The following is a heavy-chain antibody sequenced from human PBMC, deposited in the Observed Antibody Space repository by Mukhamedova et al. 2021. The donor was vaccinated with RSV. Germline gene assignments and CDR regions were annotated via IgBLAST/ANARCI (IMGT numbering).Heavy chain of an antibody. D-gene: IGHD3-10*01. CDR3: ARDRGVTVCFFGI. Sequence: DSVKGRFTITRDNAKNTVYLQMNSLRAEDTALYYCARDRGVTVCFFGIWGQGTMVTVSS. J-gene: IGHJ3*02. V-gene: IGHV3-74*01.